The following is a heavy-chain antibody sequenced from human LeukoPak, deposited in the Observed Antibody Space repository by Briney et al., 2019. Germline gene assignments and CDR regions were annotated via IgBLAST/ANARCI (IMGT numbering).Heavy chain of an antibody. V-gene: IGHV4-31*03. CDR2: IYYSGST. CDR3: ARVARSYVVRFRDAFDI. CDR1: GGSISSGGYY. D-gene: IGHD1-26*01. Sequence: PSETLSLTCTVSGGSISSGGYYWSWIRQHPGKGLEWIGYIYYSGSTYYNPSLKSRVTISVDTSKNQFSLKLSSVTAADTAVYYCARVARSYVVRFRDAFDIWGQGTMVTVSS. J-gene: IGHJ3*02.